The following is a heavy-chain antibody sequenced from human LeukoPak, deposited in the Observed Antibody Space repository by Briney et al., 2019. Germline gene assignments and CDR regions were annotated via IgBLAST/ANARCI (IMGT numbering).Heavy chain of an antibody. CDR2: INHSGST. D-gene: IGHD3-10*01. V-gene: IGHV4-34*01. Sequence: SETLSLTCAVYGGSFSGYYWSWIRQPPGKGLEWIGEINHSGSTNYNPSLKSRVTISVDTSKNQFSLKLSSVTAADTAVYYCARGLAGSPPKYYFDYWGQGTLVTVSS. J-gene: IGHJ4*02. CDR3: ARGLAGSPPKYYFDY. CDR1: GGSFSGYY.